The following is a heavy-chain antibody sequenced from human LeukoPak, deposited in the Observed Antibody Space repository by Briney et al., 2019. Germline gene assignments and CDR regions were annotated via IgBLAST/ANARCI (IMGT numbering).Heavy chain of an antibody. CDR2: ISGNGGST. D-gene: IGHD2-21*02. Sequence: GGSLRLSCAASGFTFSTYAMSWVRQAPGKGLEWVSGISGNGGSTYYADSVKGRFTISRDNSKNTLYPQMNSLRADDTAVYYCAKDMGEPACCGSDCYSRYSQHWGQGTLVTVSS. CDR1: GFTFSTYA. V-gene: IGHV3-23*01. CDR3: AKDMGEPACCGSDCYSRYSQH. J-gene: IGHJ1*01.